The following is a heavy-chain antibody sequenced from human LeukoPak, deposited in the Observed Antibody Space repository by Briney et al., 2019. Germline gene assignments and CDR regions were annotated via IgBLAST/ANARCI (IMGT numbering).Heavy chain of an antibody. Sequence: GESLKISCKGSGSSFTSYWIGWVRQLPGKGLEWMGIIYPGDSDTRYSPSFQGQVTISADKSISTAYLQWSSLKASDTAMYYCARRYCSGGSCSYVDYWGQGTLVTVSS. V-gene: IGHV5-51*01. CDR1: GSSFTSYW. CDR3: ARRYCSGGSCSYVDY. D-gene: IGHD2-15*01. J-gene: IGHJ4*02. CDR2: IYPGDSDT.